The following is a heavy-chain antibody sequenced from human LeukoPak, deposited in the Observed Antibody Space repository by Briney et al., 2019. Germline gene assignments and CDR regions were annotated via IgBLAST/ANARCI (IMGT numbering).Heavy chain of an antibody. V-gene: IGHV3-30*02. CDR1: GFTFSSYA. CDR2: IRYDGSNK. J-gene: IGHJ4*02. Sequence: GRSLRLSCAASGFTFSSYAMHWVRQAPGKGLEWVAFIRYDGSNKYYADSVKGRFTISRDNSKNTLYLQMNSLRAEDTAMYYCAKDRLNYYDILTGYADWGQGTLVTVSS. D-gene: IGHD3-9*01. CDR3: AKDRLNYYDILTGYAD.